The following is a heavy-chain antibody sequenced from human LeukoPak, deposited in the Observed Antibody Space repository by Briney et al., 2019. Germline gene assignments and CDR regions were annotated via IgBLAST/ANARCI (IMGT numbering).Heavy chain of an antibody. CDR1: GFAFSSYA. CDR2: ITSSGAAT. J-gene: IGHJ4*02. CDR3: AKDRPNYYGSNGHYYKLNGDC. D-gene: IGHD3-22*01. Sequence: GGSLRLSCTASGFAFSSYAMRSVRQAPGKRLEWVLSITSSGAATYYADSVKGRFTISRDNSDNTLYLQMNSLRAEDTAAYYCAKDRPNYYGSNGHYYKLNGDCWGQGTLVTVSS. V-gene: IGHV3-23*01.